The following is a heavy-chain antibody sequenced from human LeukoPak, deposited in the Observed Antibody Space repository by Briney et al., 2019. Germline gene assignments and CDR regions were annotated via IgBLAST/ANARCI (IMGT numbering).Heavy chain of an antibody. J-gene: IGHJ4*02. D-gene: IGHD5-24*01. V-gene: IGHV3-23*01. CDR2: ISGSAAST. CDR1: GFIFSNYL. Sequence: GGSLRLSCAASGFIFSNYLISWVRQAPGKGLEWVSGISGSAASTYYADSVKGRFTISRDNSKNTLYLQMNSLRAEDTAVYYCAKARRRDGYNYSDYWGQGTLVTVSS. CDR3: AKARRRDGYNYSDY.